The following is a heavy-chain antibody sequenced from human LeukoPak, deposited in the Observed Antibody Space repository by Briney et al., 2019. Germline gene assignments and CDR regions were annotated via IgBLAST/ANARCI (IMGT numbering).Heavy chain of an antibody. Sequence: SETLSLTCTVSGGSISSGDYYWSWIRQPPGKGLEWIGYIYYSGSTNYNPSLKSRVTISVDTSKNQFSLKLSSVTAADTAVYYCAVGFLEWFSPYPSYFDYWGQGTLVTVSS. J-gene: IGHJ4*02. CDR2: IYYSGST. CDR1: GGSISSGDYY. CDR3: AVGFLEWFSPYPSYFDY. D-gene: IGHD3-3*02. V-gene: IGHV4-61*08.